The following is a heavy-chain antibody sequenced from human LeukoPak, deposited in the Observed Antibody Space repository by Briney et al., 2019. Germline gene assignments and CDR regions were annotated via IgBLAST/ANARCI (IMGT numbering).Heavy chain of an antibody. CDR1: GGSFSGYY. J-gene: IGHJ4*02. V-gene: IGHV4-34*01. Sequence: ETLSLTCAVYGGSFSGYYWSWIRQPPGKGLEWIGEINHSGSTNYNPSLKSRVTISVDTSKNQFSLKLSSVTAADTAVYYCAREGRGYSGYEIDYSLQGTLVTVSS. D-gene: IGHD5-12*01. CDR2: INHSGST. CDR3: AREGRGYSGYEIDY.